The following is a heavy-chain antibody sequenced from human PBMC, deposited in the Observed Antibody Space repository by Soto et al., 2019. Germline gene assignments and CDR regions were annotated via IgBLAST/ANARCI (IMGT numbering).Heavy chain of an antibody. D-gene: IGHD2-8*01. CDR1: GFTFSSYA. J-gene: IGHJ4*02. CDR2: ISYDGSNK. V-gene: IGHV3-30-3*01. CDR3: ARVSLGYCTNGVCYALYYFDY. Sequence: GGSLRLSCAASGFTFSSYAMHWVRQAPGKGLEWVAVISYDGSNKYYADYVKGRFTISRDNSKNTLYLQMNSLRAEDTAVYYCARVSLGYCTNGVCYALYYFDYWGQGTLVTVSS.